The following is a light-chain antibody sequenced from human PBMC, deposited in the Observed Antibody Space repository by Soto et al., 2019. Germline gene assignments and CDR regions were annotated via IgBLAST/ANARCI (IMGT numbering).Light chain of an antibody. CDR3: QAWDSNTGV. Sequence: SYELTQPPSVSVSPGQTASITCSGDKLGDKYACWYQQKPGQSPVLVIYQDGKRPSGIPERFSGSNSGNTATLTISGTQAMDEADYYCQAWDSNTGVFGGGTKLTVL. CDR2: QDG. CDR1: KLGDKY. J-gene: IGLJ2*01. V-gene: IGLV3-1*01.